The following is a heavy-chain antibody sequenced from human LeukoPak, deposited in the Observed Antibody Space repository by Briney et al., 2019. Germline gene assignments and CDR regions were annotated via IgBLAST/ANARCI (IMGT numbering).Heavy chain of an antibody. V-gene: IGHV4-4*07. CDR1: GGSISSYY. CDR3: ARDYKLLEDYYYYMDV. J-gene: IGHJ6*03. Sequence: PSETLSLTCTVSGGSISSYYWSWIRQPAGKGLEWIGRIYTSGSTDYNPSLKSRVTMSVDTSKNQFSLKLSSVTAADTAVYYCARDYKLLEDYYYYMDVWGKGTTVTVSS. D-gene: IGHD2-2*01. CDR2: IYTSGST.